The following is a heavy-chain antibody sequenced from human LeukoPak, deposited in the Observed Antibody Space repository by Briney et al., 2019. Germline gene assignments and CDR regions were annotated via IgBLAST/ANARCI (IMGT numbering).Heavy chain of an antibody. CDR3: ARPISPLTNWFDP. CDR1: GGTFSSYA. CDR2: IIPILGIA. V-gene: IGHV1-69*04. Sequence: ASVKVSCKASGGTFSSYAISWVRQAPGQGLEWMGRIIPILGIANYAQKFQGRVTITADKSTSTAYMELSSLRSEDTAVYYCARPISPLTNWFDPWGQGTLVTVSS. J-gene: IGHJ5*02. D-gene: IGHD2-2*02.